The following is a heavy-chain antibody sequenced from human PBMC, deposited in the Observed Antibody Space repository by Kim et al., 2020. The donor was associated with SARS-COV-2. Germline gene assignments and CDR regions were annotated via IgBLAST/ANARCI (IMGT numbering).Heavy chain of an antibody. J-gene: IGHJ4*02. D-gene: IGHD2-2*03. CDR3: MKGGWGWIWDH. CDR1: GFTFIGHA. V-gene: IGHV3-23*01. CDR2: IDGSDGTT. Sequence: GGSLRLSCTTSGFTFIGHAMSWVRQAPGQGLEWVSSIDGSDGTTYYVDSVKGRFTISRDDAKNTLYLQMRAWRADDTATYYCMKGGWGWIWDHWGQGTLDTVSS.